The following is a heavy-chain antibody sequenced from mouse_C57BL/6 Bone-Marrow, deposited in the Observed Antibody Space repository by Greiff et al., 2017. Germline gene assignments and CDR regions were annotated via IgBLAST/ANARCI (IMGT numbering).Heavy chain of an antibody. V-gene: IGHV1-53*01. CDR2: INPSNGGT. CDR1: GYTFTSYW. Sequence: VQLQQPGTELVKPGASVKLSCKASGYTFTSYWMHWVKQRPGQGLEWIGNINPSNGGTNYNEKFKSKATLTVDKSSSTAYMQLSSLTSEDSAVYYCARSPGLLLWYFDVWGTGTTVTVSS. J-gene: IGHJ1*03. CDR3: ARSPGLLLWYFDV. D-gene: IGHD2-3*01.